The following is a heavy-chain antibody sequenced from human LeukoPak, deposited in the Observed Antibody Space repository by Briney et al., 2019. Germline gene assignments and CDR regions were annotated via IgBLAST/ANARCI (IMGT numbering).Heavy chain of an antibody. D-gene: IGHD3-10*01. CDR1: GGSFSGYY. CDR2: IYTSGST. CDR3: ARESPYLWFGEQNYYYYYYMDV. J-gene: IGHJ6*03. Sequence: SETLSLTCAVYGGSFSGYYWSWIRQPAGKGLEWIGRIYTSGSTNYYPSLKSRVTISVDTSKNQFSLKLSSVTAADTAVYYCARESPYLWFGEQNYYYYYYMDVWGKGTTVTISS. V-gene: IGHV4-4*07.